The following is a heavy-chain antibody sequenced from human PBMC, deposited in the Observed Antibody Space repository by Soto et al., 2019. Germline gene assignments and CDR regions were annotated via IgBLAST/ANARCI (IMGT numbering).Heavy chain of an antibody. V-gene: IGHV3-7*01. CDR3: ASAPPPSPPPYYFDY. Sequence: EVQLVESGGGLVQPGGSLRLSCAASGFTFSSYWMSWVRQAPGKGLEWVANIKQDGSEKYYVYSVKGRFTISRDNAKNSLYLQMNRLGAEDTDVYYCASAPPPSPPPYYFDYWGQGTLVTVSS. CDR2: IKQDGSEK. J-gene: IGHJ4*02. CDR1: GFTFSSYW.